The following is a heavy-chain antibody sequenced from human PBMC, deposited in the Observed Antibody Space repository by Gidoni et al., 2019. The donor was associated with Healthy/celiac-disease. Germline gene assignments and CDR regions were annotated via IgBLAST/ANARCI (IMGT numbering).Heavy chain of an antibody. J-gene: IGHJ4*02. Sequence: EVQLVESGGGLVTPGGSLRLSCAASGFTFISYRMNLVRQAPVKGLEWVSSISSSSIYIYYADSVNGRFTISRDNAKNLLYLQMNILRAEDTAVYYCARDGYSYGPVDYWGQGTLVTVSS. V-gene: IGHV3-21*01. D-gene: IGHD5-18*01. CDR2: ISSSSIYI. CDR3: ARDGYSYGPVDY. CDR1: GFTFISYR.